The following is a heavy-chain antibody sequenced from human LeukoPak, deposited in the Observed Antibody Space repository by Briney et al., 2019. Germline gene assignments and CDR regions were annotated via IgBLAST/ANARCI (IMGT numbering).Heavy chain of an antibody. J-gene: IGHJ4*02. CDR2: INRSGST. CDR1: GGSFSGYY. Sequence: PSETLSLTCAVYGGSFSGYYWSWIRQPPGKGLEWIGEINRSGSTNYNPSLKSRVTISVDTSKNQFSLKLSSVTAADTAVYYCARAAHAGGDTAMANTLDYWGQGTLVTVSS. V-gene: IGHV4-34*01. CDR3: ARAAHAGGDTAMANTLDY. D-gene: IGHD5-18*01.